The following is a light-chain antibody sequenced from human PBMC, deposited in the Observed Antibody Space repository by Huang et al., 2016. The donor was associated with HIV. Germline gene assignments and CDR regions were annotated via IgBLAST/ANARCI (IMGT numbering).Light chain of an antibody. CDR2: GSS. Sequence: IHLTQSPSSLYASVGDRVTVTCRASQAIGNSLAWYQQGLGKAPKLLIYGSSTVQTGVAPRFIGHGSETDFTLTIASLLPGDFATYFCQQLKSYPLTFGGGT. J-gene: IGKJ4*01. CDR1: QAIGNS. CDR3: QQLKSYPLT. V-gene: IGKV1-9*01.